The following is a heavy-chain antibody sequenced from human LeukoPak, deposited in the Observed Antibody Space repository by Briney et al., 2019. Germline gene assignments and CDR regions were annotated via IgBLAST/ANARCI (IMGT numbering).Heavy chain of an antibody. J-gene: IGHJ4*02. Sequence: GGSLRLSCTASGLTFSTSGFNWVRQAPGKGLEWVASIGPTGSDRYHADSIKGRFTISRDNANNFLYLQMNSLRAEDTAVYYCATGDFWSGYTMGYWGQGTLVTVSS. V-gene: IGHV3-21*06. D-gene: IGHD3-3*01. CDR1: GLTFSTSG. CDR2: IGPTGSDR. CDR3: ATGDFWSGYTMGY.